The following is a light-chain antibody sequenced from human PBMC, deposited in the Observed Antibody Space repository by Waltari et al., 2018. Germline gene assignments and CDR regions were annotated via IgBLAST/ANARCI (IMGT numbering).Light chain of an antibody. CDR1: SSDGGGCKY. CDR3: NSYVGSTLVYD. CDR2: EVS. V-gene: IGLV2-8*01. Sequence: QAALTQPPSAAGSPGQSVTISGTGTSSDGGGCKYVSWYQQNPGKAPKLIICEVSKRLAGVPDRCSGAKSGNTPFPTVCELQGEDEADYYCNSYVGSTLVYDFGTGTKVTVV. J-gene: IGLJ1*01.